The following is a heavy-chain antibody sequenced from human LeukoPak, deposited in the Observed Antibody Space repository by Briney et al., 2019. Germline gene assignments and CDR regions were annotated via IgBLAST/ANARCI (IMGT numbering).Heavy chain of an antibody. V-gene: IGHV3-33*01. CDR1: GFDFGSYN. D-gene: IGHD3-22*01. CDR2: IWYDGSLK. J-gene: IGHJ5*02. CDR3: ARGQRATLDHSDSRASPNWIDP. Sequence: QPGGSLRLSCAASGFDFGSYNIHWVRPAPGKGPEWVAVIWYDGSLKYYVDSVKGRFTISRDNSENTLYLQMNSLRVEDTAVFYCARGQRATLDHSDSRASPNWIDPWGQGTQVTVTP.